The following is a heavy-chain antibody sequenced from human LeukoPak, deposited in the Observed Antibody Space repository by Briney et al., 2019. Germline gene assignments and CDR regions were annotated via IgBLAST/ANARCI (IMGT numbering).Heavy chain of an antibody. V-gene: IGHV3-23*01. Sequence: PGGSLRLSCAASGFTFSSYAMSWVRQAPGKGLEWVSAISGSGSSTYYADSVRGRFTISRGNSKNTLYLQMNSLRAEDTAVYYCAKDGTLSRAYGDYVVWGQGTLVTVSS. J-gene: IGHJ4*02. CDR1: GFTFSSYA. D-gene: IGHD4-17*01. CDR3: AKDGTLSRAYGDYVV. CDR2: ISGSGSST.